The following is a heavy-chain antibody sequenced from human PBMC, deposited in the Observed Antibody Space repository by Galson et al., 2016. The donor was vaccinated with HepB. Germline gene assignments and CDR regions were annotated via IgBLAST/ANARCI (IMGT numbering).Heavy chain of an antibody. CDR2: TNPDGSAK. CDR1: QISLRNSW. CDR3: ASWTNSGNF. V-gene: IGHV3-7*03. J-gene: IGHJ4*02. Sequence: SLRLSCAASQISLRNSWMSWVRQAPGKGLEWAAHTNPDGSAKYYVDSVKGRFTISRDNAQSSLNLQMNSLRVKDTAVYYCASWTNSGNFWGQGTLVTVSS. D-gene: IGHD1-26*01.